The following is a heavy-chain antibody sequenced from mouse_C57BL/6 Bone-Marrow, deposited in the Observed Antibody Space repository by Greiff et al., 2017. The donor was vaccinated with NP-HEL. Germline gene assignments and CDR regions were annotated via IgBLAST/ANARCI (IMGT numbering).Heavy chain of an antibody. CDR3: ARSWLLRYFDV. J-gene: IGHJ1*03. D-gene: IGHD2-3*01. CDR2: INPNNGGT. Sequence: VQLKESGPELVKPGASVKISCKASGYTFTDYYMNWVKQSHGKSLEWIGDINPNNGGTSYNQKFKGKATLTVDKSSSTAYMELRSLTSEDSAVYYCARSWLLRYFDVWGTGTTVTVSS. CDR1: GYTFTDYY. V-gene: IGHV1-26*01.